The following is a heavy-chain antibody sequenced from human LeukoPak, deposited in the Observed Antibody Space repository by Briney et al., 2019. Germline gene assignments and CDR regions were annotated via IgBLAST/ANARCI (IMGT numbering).Heavy chain of an antibody. J-gene: IGHJ4*02. CDR3: AKKILRGTFDY. CDR1: GFTCSNYA. V-gene: IGHV3-23*01. Sequence: GGSLRLSCAASGFTCSNYAMHWVRQAPGKGLEWVSAISGSGGSTYYADSVKGRFTISRDNSKNTLYLQMNSLRAEDTAVYYCAKKILRGTFDYWGQGTLVTVSS. CDR2: ISGSGGST. D-gene: IGHD1-26*01.